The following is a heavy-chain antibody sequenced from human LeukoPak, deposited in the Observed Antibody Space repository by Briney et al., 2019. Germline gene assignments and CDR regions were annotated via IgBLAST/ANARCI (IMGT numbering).Heavy chain of an antibody. D-gene: IGHD1-1*01. Sequence: SETLSLTCTISGTSISNYYWSWIRQPAGKGLEWIGRIYTSGSTNYNPSLKSRVTMSVDTSKNQFSLKLSSVTAADTAVYYCARGTGVQLDRTFHYYYMDVWGKGTTVTISS. CDR2: IYTSGST. CDR3: ARGTGVQLDRTFHYYYMDV. CDR1: GTSISNYY. V-gene: IGHV4-4*07. J-gene: IGHJ6*03.